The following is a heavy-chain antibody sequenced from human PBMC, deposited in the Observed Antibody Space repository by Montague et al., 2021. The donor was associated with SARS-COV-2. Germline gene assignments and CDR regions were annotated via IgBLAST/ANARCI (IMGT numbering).Heavy chain of an antibody. V-gene: IGHV4-59*01. CDR3: ARLLRSCSNGVCRTYYYYALDV. D-gene: IGHD2-8*01. J-gene: IGHJ6*02. CDR1: GGSISSYY. Sequence: SETLSLTCTVSGGSISSYYWNRIRQSPGKGLEWIGYIYYSGSTKYNPXLESRVTVSVDRSKNQVSLKLSSVTPADTAVYYCARLLRSCSNGVCRTYYYYALDVWGQGTTVTVSS. CDR2: IYYSGST.